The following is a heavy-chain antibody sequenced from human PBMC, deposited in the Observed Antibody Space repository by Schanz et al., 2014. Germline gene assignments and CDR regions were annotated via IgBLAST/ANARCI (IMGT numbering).Heavy chain of an antibody. V-gene: IGHV3-15*01. J-gene: IGHJ5*02. CDR3: STTPNFYASGTYSWFDP. CDR1: GFTFSNAW. Sequence: EVQLLESGGGLVQPGGSLRLSCAASGFTFSNAWMNWVRQGPGNRLEWVGRIKSRSDGGTTDYAAPVKGRFIISRDDSRNTLYLQMSGLKTEDTAVYYCSTTPNFYASGTYSWFDPWGQGTRVTVSS. D-gene: IGHD3-10*01. CDR2: IKSRSDGGTT.